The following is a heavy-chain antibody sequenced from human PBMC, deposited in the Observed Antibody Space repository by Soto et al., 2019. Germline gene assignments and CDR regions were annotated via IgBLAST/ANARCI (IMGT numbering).Heavy chain of an antibody. J-gene: IGHJ5*02. CDR3: VKGQLFVDT. V-gene: IGHV3-7*01. CDR1: GFPFSSYW. CDR2: IKPDGSDT. D-gene: IGHD2-2*01. Sequence: EVQLVESGGDLVQPGGSLRLSCAASGFPFSSYWMTWVRRAPGKGLQWVASIKPDGSDTYYLDSVRGRFTVSRDNARNSVYLQMNSLGFDDTALYHCVKGQLFVDTWGQGALAIVTS.